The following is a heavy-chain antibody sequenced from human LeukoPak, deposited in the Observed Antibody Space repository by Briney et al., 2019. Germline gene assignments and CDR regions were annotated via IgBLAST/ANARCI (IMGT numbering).Heavy chain of an antibody. CDR2: IKQDGSEK. D-gene: IGHD2-2*01. Sequence: PGGSLRLSCAVSGFTFSNYWMSWVRQAPGKGLDWVANIKQDGSEKYYVDSVEGRFTISRDNAKNSLYLQMNSLRAEDTAVYFCARELPGCSSGSCYHDPRHYYYYYMDVWGKGTTVTISS. J-gene: IGHJ6*03. CDR1: GFTFSNYW. V-gene: IGHV3-7*01. CDR3: ARELPGCSSGSCYHDPRHYYYYYMDV.